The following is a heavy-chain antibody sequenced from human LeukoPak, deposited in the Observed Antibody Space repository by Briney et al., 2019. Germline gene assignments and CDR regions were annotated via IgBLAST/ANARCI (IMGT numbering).Heavy chain of an antibody. J-gene: IGHJ6*03. CDR2: ISGSGGST. V-gene: IGHV3-23*01. D-gene: IGHD3-10*01. CDR1: GFTFSSYA. Sequence: GGSLRLSCAASGFTFSSYAMSWVGQAPGKGLEWVLDISGSGGSTYYADSVKGRFTISRDNSKNTLYLQMGSLRAEDMAVYYCARDALVRGVDYYYYMDVWGKGTTVTISS. CDR3: ARDALVRGVDYYYYMDV.